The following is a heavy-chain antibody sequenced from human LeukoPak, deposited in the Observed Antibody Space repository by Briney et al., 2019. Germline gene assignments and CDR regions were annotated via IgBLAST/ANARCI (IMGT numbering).Heavy chain of an antibody. Sequence: SETLSLTCTVSVGSLRSGDYYWRWIRQPPGKGLEWIGYIYYSGSTYYNPSLNSRVTISVDTSKNQFSLKLSSVTAADTAVYYCARDTYLDTAMVDYWGEGTLVTVSS. V-gene: IGHV4-30-4*01. CDR2: IYYSGST. CDR3: ARDTYLDTAMVDY. D-gene: IGHD5-18*01. J-gene: IGHJ4*02. CDR1: VGSLRSGDYY.